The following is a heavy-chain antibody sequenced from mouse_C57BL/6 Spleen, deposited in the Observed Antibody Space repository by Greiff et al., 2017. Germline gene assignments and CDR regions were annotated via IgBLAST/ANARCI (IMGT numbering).Heavy chain of an antibody. V-gene: IGHV5-9*01. D-gene: IGHD1-1*01. Sequence: VQLKESGGGLVKPGGSLKLSCAASGFTFSSYTMSWVRQTPEKRLEWVATISGGGGNTYYPDSVKGRFTISSDNAKNTLYLQMSSLRSEDTALYYCASSAFYGSSYGFAYWGQGTLVTVSA. CDR3: ASSAFYGSSYGFAY. J-gene: IGHJ3*01. CDR1: GFTFSSYT. CDR2: ISGGGGNT.